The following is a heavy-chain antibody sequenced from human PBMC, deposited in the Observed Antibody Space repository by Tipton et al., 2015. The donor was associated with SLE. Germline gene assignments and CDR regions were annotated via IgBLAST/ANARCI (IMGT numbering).Heavy chain of an antibody. CDR1: GYSISSGYY. Sequence: TLSLTCDVSGYSISSGYYWAWIRQPPGSGLEWIGSINDSGNTYYNPSLKSRVTISADTAKNQFSLKLSSVTAADTAVYYWARHRVGATYYFDYWGQGTLVTVSS. CDR2: INDSGNT. J-gene: IGHJ4*02. D-gene: IGHD1-26*01. V-gene: IGHV4-38-2*01. CDR3: ARHRVGATYYFDY.